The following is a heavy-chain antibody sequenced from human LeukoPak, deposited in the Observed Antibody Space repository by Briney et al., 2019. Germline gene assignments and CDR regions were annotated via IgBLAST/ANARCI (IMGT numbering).Heavy chain of an antibody. Sequence: GGSLRLSCAASGFTFSSYWMYWVRQAPGKGLVWVSRINSDGSSTNYADSVKGRFTISRDNAKNSLYLQMNSLRAEDTAVYYCARENSGSLHPLDAFDIWGQGTMVTVSS. J-gene: IGHJ3*02. CDR2: INSDGSST. CDR3: ARENSGSLHPLDAFDI. CDR1: GFTFSSYW. V-gene: IGHV3-74*01. D-gene: IGHD1-26*01.